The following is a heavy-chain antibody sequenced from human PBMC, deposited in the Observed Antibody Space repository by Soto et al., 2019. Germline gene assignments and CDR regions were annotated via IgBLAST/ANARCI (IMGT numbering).Heavy chain of an antibody. CDR1: GDFISTYY. CDR2: IYYTGNT. V-gene: IGHV4-59*01. Sequence: SETLSLTCTVSGDFISTYYWSWIRQPPGKGLEWIAYIYYTGNTYYNPSLKSRVTISIDTSKNQFSLKLSSVTAADTAVYYCAGNYYYYSGYYYVWFSPWGQGTLVTVSS. J-gene: IGHJ5*02. D-gene: IGHD3-22*01. CDR3: AGNYYYYSGYYYVWFSP.